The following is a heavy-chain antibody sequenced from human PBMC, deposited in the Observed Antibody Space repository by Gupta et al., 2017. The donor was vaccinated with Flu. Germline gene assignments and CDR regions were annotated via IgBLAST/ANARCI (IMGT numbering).Heavy chain of an antibody. J-gene: IGHJ3*02. Sequence: QVQLVQSGAEVKRPGASVKVSCKASGYTFTGYYMHWVRQAPGQGLEWMGWINPNSGGTNYAQKFQGRVTMTRDTSISTAYMELSRLRSDDTAVYYCARAFPYGSGTHLAFDIWGQGTMVTVSS. V-gene: IGHV1-2*02. CDR2: INPNSGGT. CDR3: ARAFPYGSGTHLAFDI. D-gene: IGHD3-10*01. CDR1: GYTFTGYY.